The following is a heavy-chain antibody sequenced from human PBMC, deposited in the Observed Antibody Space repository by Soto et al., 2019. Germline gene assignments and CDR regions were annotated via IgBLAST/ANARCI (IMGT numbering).Heavy chain of an antibody. Sequence: SETLSLTCTVSGDSISSSNSHWGWTRQPPGKGLEYIGSVYYGGAIFYSGNIYYNPSLKSRVTISVDTSKNQFSLRLSSVTAADTGVYYCVRYDRINMKPYSPEGFHIWGQGTIVTVSS. J-gene: IGHJ3*02. D-gene: IGHD3-3*02. V-gene: IGHV4-39*01. CDR2: VYYGGAIFYSGNI. CDR3: VRYDRINMKPYSPEGFHI. CDR1: GDSISSSNSH.